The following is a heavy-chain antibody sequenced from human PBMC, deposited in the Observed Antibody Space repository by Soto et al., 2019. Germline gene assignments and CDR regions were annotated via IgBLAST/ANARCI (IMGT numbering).Heavy chain of an antibody. Sequence: GGSLRLSCAASGFTFNTYAMNWVRQAPGKGLEWVSSISGSGGSTYYADSVKGRFTISRDNSKDTLYLQMSSLRVEDTAIYYCAKHVRNVWSSDYWGQGTLVTVSS. CDR3: AKHVRNVWSSDY. D-gene: IGHD2-8*02. CDR2: ISGSGGST. V-gene: IGHV3-23*01. CDR1: GFTFNTYA. J-gene: IGHJ4*02.